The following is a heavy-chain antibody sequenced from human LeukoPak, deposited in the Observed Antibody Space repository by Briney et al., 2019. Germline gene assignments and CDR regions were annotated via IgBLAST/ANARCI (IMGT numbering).Heavy chain of an antibody. J-gene: IGHJ4*02. CDR1: SGFLNSYY. Sequence: PSETLSLTRTVSSGFLNSYYWSWIRQPPGKGLEYIGYIYHSGSTNYNPSLKSRVTISVDTSKNQFSLKLSSVTAADTAVYYCTRLYYYDSSGYYYTFDYWGQGTLVTVSS. V-gene: IGHV4-59*08. D-gene: IGHD3-22*01. CDR2: IYHSGST. CDR3: TRLYYYDSSGYYYTFDY.